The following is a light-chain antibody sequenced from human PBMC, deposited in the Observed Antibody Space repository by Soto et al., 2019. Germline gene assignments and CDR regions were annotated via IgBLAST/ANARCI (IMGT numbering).Light chain of an antibody. Sequence: EIVMTQSPATLSVSPGEKATLSCRASQTVTNNLAWYQQKPGQAPRLLIYFASTRATGIPARFSGSGSGTAFTVTISSLQCEDFAVYYCQQYHRWPLTFGGGTKVETK. CDR2: FAS. CDR1: QTVTNN. V-gene: IGKV3-15*01. CDR3: QQYHRWPLT. J-gene: IGKJ4*01.